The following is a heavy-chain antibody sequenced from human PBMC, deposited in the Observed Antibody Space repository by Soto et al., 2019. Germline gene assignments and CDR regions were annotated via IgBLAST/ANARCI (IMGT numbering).Heavy chain of an antibody. CDR2: IYHGGMT. D-gene: IGHD3-10*01. J-gene: IGHJ4*02. Sequence: QVQLQESGPGLVKHSQTLSLSCTVSGDSITSGGYYWTWIRQHPGEGLEWIGRIYHGGMTDYNPSLGSRVSFSADTSRNQIALTVHSVTAADTAVYYCARGASVFDYWGQGILVIVSS. CDR1: GDSITSGGYY. V-gene: IGHV4-31*03. CDR3: ARGASVFDY.